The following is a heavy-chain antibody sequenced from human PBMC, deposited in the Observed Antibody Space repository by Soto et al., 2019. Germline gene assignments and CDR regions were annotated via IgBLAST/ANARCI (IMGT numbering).Heavy chain of an antibody. CDR3: TTDRLLWFGYDAFDI. Sequence: WSLRLSCAASGFTFSNAWMSWVRQAPGKGLEWVGRIKSETDGGTTDYAAPVKGRFTISRDDSKNTLYLQMNSLKTEDTAVYYCTTDRLLWFGYDAFDIWGQGTMVT. V-gene: IGHV3-15*01. J-gene: IGHJ3*02. D-gene: IGHD3-10*01. CDR2: IKSETDGGTT. CDR1: GFTFSNAW.